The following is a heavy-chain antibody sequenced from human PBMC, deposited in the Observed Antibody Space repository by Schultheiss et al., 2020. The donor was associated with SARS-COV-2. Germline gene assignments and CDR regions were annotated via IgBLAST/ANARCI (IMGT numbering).Heavy chain of an antibody. D-gene: IGHD6-13*01. CDR3: ASRSGYSSSPVDY. V-gene: IGHV4-61*01. CDR1: GGSVSSGSYY. CDR2: IYYSGST. J-gene: IGHJ4*02. Sequence: SETLSLTCTVSGGSVSSGSYYWSWIRQPPGKALEWIGYIYYSGSTNYNPSLKSRVIISVDMSKNQFSLKLSSVTAADTAVYYCASRSGYSSSPVDYWGQGTLVTVSS.